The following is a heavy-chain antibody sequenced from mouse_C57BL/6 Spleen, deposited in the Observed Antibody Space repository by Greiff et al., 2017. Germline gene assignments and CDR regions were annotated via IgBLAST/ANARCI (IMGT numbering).Heavy chain of an antibody. CDR2: ISGGGGNT. J-gene: IGHJ2*01. Sequence: EVKLVESGGGLVKPGGSLKLSCAASGFTFSSYTMSWVRQTPEKRLEWVATISGGGGNTYYPDSVKGRFTISRDNATNTLYLQMSSLRSEDTALYYCARLLGRTDFDYWGQGTTLTVSS. V-gene: IGHV5-9*01. CDR3: ARLLGRTDFDY. D-gene: IGHD4-1*01. CDR1: GFTFSSYT.